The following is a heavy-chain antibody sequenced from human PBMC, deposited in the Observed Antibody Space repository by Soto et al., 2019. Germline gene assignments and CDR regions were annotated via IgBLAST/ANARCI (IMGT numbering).Heavy chain of an antibody. CDR1: GGSISSSSYY. Sequence: QLQLQESGPGLVKPSETLSLTCTVSGGSISSSSYYWGWIRQPPGKGLEWIGSIYYSGSTYYNPSLKSRVTISVDTSKNQFSLKLSSVTAADTAVYYCARQEVDIVATCRSWGQGTLVTVSS. CDR3: ARQEVDIVATCRS. D-gene: IGHD5-12*01. V-gene: IGHV4-39*01. J-gene: IGHJ4*02. CDR2: IYYSGST.